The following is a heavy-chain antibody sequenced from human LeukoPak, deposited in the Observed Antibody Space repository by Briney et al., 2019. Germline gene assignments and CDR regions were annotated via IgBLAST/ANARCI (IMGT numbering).Heavy chain of an antibody. CDR1: GGSISSYY. D-gene: IGHD1-26*01. Sequence: SETLSLTCTVSGGSISSYYWSWIRQPPGKGLEWIGYIYYSGSTNYNPSLMSRVTISVDTSKNQFSLKLSSVTAADTAVYYCARAPSFRGGSYPGWFDYWGQGTLVTVSS. CDR2: IYYSGST. J-gene: IGHJ4*02. V-gene: IGHV4-59*01. CDR3: ARAPSFRGGSYPGWFDY.